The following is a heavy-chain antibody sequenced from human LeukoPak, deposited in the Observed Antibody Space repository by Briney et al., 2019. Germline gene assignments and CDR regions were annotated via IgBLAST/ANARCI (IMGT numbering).Heavy chain of an antibody. V-gene: IGHV3-11*01. CDR1: GFTFSGYY. CDR2: ISSSGSTK. J-gene: IGHJ3*02. D-gene: IGHD3-10*01. Sequence: GGSLRLSCAASGFTFSGYYMSWIRQAPGKGLEWVAYISSSGSTKYYADSVKGRFTIFRDNAKHSLYLQMNSLTAEDAALYYCDRDVTLRYGEYHDAFDIWGQGTMVTVSS. CDR3: DRDVTLRYGEYHDAFDI.